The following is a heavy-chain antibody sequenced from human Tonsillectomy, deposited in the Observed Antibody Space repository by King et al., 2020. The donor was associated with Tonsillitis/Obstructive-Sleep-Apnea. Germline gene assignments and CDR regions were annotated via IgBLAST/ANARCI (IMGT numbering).Heavy chain of an antibody. D-gene: IGHD6-13*01. J-gene: IGHJ4*02. CDR3: ARDGSSSWPRGYFDY. Sequence: EVQLVESGGGLVQPGGSLRLSCAASGFTFSSYEMNWVRQTPGKGLEWVSYISTSGSTIYYADSVKGRFTISRDNAKNSLYLQMNSLRAEDTAVYYCARDGSSSWPRGYFDYWGQGTLVTVPS. CDR1: GFTFSSYE. V-gene: IGHV3-48*03. CDR2: ISTSGSTI.